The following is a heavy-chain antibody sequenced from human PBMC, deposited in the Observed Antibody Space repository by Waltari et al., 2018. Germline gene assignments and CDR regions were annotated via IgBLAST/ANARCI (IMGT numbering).Heavy chain of an antibody. J-gene: IGHJ4*02. D-gene: IGHD3-16*02. CDR1: GYSFTNYG. CDR2: VNPYNGNT. V-gene: IGHV1-18*01. Sequence: VQLVQSGAEVKKPGAPVKVSCKASGYSFTNYGITWVRQAPGQGLEWKGWVNPYNGNTNYAQKFQGRVTMTTETSTSTAYMELRSLRSDDTAVYYCARGSDYDYIWGSYRFDYWGQGTLVTVSS. CDR3: ARGSDYDYIWGSYRFDY.